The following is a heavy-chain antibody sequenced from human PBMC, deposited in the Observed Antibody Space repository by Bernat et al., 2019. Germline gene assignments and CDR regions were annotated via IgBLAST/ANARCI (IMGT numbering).Heavy chain of an antibody. J-gene: IGHJ4*02. Sequence: QVQLQESGPGLVKPSQTLSLTCAVSGGSISNTNWWTWVRQPPGKGLEWIGEIYHSGTTNYNPSLRSRVTISVDKSKNQFSLTLTSVTAADTAIYYCACVTMVRGIIITDNWGQGTLVTVSS. V-gene: IGHV4-4*02. D-gene: IGHD3-10*01. CDR3: ACVTMVRGIIITDN. CDR2: IYHSGTT. CDR1: GGSISNTNW.